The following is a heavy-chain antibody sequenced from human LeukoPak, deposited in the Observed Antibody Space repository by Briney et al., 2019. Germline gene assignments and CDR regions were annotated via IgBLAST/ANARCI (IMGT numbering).Heavy chain of an antibody. CDR3: ARRIDYYDSSGYYYVRYFDS. CDR1: GFTFSSYW. CDR2: INTDGSSL. D-gene: IGHD3-22*01. Sequence: GGSLRLSCAASGFTFSSYWMYWVRQAPGKGPVWVARINTDGSSLNYADSVKGRFTISRDNAKNTLYLQMNSLGAEDTAVYYCARRIDYYDSSGYYYVRYFDSWGQGTLVAVSS. V-gene: IGHV3-74*01. J-gene: IGHJ4*02.